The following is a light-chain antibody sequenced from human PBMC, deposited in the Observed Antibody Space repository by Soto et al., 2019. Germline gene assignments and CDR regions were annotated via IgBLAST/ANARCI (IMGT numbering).Light chain of an antibody. Sequence: DIPLTQAPSFLSASVGDRVTITCRANQDIKTYLAWYQQKPGTVPKLLIDAASTLQSGVPSRFSGSGYGTEFSLTVSSMQPEDFATYYCQRLRGYPRTVGQGTKVEV. CDR3: QRLRGYPRT. V-gene: IGKV1-9*01. CDR2: AAS. J-gene: IGKJ1*01. CDR1: QDIKTY.